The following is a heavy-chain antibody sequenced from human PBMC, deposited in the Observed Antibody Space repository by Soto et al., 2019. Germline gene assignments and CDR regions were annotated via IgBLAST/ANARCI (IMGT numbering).Heavy chain of an antibody. D-gene: IGHD2-2*02. J-gene: IGHJ4*02. V-gene: IGHV2-5*02. CDR3: ARSYTPFDY. CDR2: IYWDDDK. Sequence: GLDLEWLALIYWDDDKRYSPSLKSRLTITKDTSKNQVVLTMTNMDPVDTATYYCARSYTPFDYWGQGTLVTVSS.